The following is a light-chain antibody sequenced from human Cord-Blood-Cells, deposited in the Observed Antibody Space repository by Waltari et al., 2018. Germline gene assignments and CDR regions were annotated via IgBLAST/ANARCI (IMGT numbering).Light chain of an antibody. CDR1: QSISSY. J-gene: IGKJ1*01. CDR2: AAS. CDR3: QQSYSTPPT. Sequence: DIQMTQSPSSLSASVGDRVTITCRASQSISSYLNWYQQKPGKAPKLLIYAASSLQRGVPSRCSGGGAGTDFTLTISSRQPEDFATDYCQQSYSTPPTFGQRTKVEIK. V-gene: IGKV1-39*01.